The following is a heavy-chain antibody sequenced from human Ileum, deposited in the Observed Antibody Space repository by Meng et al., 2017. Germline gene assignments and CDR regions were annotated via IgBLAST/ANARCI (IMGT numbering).Heavy chain of an antibody. J-gene: IGHJ4*02. CDR2: VNHDGGT. D-gene: IGHD3-10*01. Sequence: QVQLQQGGAGLLKPSEPLSLTCTVYGASFTGYSWTWIRQSPGKGPEWIGEVNHDGGTNYSPSLKSRVIISIDTSKNQFSLKLTAVTATDAAVYYCAREGSWFGADYWGQGTLVTVSS. CDR3: AREGSWFGADY. CDR1: GASFTGYS. V-gene: IGHV4-34*02.